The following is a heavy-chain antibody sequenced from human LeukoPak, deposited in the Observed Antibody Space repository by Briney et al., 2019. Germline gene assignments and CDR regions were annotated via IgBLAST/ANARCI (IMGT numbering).Heavy chain of an antibody. CDR2: IFYTGST. D-gene: IGHD6-6*01. J-gene: IGHJ4*02. CDR3: TRTYSSSSIDY. CDR1: GGSISTYY. Sequence: SETLSLTCTVSGGSISTYYWSWIRQPPGKGLEWLGYIFYTGSTNYNPSLKSRVTMSIDTSKNQFSLQLSSVTAADTAVYYCTRTYSSSSIDYWGQGALVTVSS. V-gene: IGHV4-59*01.